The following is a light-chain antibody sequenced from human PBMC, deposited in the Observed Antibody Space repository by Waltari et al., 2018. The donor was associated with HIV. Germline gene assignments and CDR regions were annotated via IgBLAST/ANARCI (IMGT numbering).Light chain of an antibody. V-gene: IGKV1-5*03. CDR1: QNINTW. J-gene: IGKJ2*01. CDR3: QQYNNLYT. Sequence: DVQMTQSPSTLSASVGDRVTITCRASQNINTWLAWYQQKPGKAPKLLIYKASTLESGVPSRFSGSGSGTEFTLTISSLQPDDFATYYCQQYNNLYTFGQGTKLESK. CDR2: KAS.